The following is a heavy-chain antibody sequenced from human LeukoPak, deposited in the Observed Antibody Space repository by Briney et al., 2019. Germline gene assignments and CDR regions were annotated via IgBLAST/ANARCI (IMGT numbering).Heavy chain of an antibody. D-gene: IGHD3-3*01. CDR1: GFTFSSYG. Sequence: GGSLRLSCAVSGFTFSSYGMHWVRQAPGKGLEWMAVISYDGTNKYYADSVKGRFTISRDNSKNTLYLQMNSLGAEDTAVYYCAKVVAYYDFWSGYYTDNWFDPWGQGTLVTVSS. V-gene: IGHV3-30*18. CDR3: AKVVAYYDFWSGYYTDNWFDP. J-gene: IGHJ5*02. CDR2: ISYDGTNK.